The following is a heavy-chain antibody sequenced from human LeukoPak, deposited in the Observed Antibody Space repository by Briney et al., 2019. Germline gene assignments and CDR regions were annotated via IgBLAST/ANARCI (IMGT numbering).Heavy chain of an antibody. CDR1: GGSISSGDYY. CDR3: ARGDVTTGWYFDL. D-gene: IGHD4-17*01. J-gene: IGHJ2*01. Sequence: SQTLSLTCTVSGGSISSGDYYWSWIRQPPGKGLEWIGYIYYSGSTYYNPSLKSRVTISVDTSKNQFSLELSSVTAADTAVYYCARGDVTTGWYFDLWGRGTLVTVSS. CDR2: IYYSGST. V-gene: IGHV4-30-4*01.